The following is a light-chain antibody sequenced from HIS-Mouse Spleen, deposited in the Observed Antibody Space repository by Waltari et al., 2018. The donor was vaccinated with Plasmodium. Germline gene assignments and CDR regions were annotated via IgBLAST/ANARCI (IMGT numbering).Light chain of an antibody. V-gene: IGLV3-25*03. Sequence: SYELTQPPSVSVSPGQTARLTCSGDALPKQYAYWYQQKPGQTPVLGIYKDSERPSGIPGRFSGSRPGTTVTLTISGVQAEDEADYYCQSADSSGTYVVFGGGTKLTVL. CDR1: ALPKQY. CDR3: QSADSSGTYVV. J-gene: IGLJ2*01. CDR2: KDS.